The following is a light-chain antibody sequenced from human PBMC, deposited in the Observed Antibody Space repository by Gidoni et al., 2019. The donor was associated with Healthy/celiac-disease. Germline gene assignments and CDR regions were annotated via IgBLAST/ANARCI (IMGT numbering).Light chain of an antibody. CDR3: QQRSNWPRSYT. J-gene: IGKJ2*01. CDR1: QSVSIY. CDR2: DAS. Sequence: EIVLTQSPATLSLSPGERATLSCRASQSVSIYLAWYQQQPGQAPRLLIYDASNRATGIPARFSGSGSGTDFTLTISSLEPEDFAVYYCQQRSNWPRSYTFGQGTKLEIK. V-gene: IGKV3-11*01.